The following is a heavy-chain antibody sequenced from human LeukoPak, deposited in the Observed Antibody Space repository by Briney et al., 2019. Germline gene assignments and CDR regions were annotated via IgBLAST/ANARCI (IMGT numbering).Heavy chain of an antibody. CDR2: ISYDGSNK. V-gene: IGHV3-30-3*01. J-gene: IGHJ4*02. CDR3: ARDLSPGLRYFDWLSPDY. Sequence: SCKASGYTFTSYYMHWVRQAPGKGLEWVAVISYDGSNKYYADSVKGRFTISRDNSKNTLYLQMNSLRAEDTAVYYCARDLSPGLRYFDWLSPDYWGQGTLVTVSS. CDR1: GYTFTSYY. D-gene: IGHD3-9*01.